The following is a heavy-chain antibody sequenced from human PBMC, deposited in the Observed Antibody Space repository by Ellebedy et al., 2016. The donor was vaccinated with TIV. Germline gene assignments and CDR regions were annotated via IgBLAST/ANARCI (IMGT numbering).Heavy chain of an antibody. V-gene: IGHV3-48*03. J-gene: IGHJ4*02. Sequence: GESLKISCAASGFTFSSYEMNWVRQAPGKGLEWVSYISSSGSTIYYADSVKGRFTISRDNAKNSLYLQMNSLRAEDTAVYYCARDSSTQSGWDTPFSELSLDYWGQGTLVTVSS. CDR2: ISSSGSTI. D-gene: IGHD6-19*01. CDR1: GFTFSSYE. CDR3: ARDSSTQSGWDTPFSELSLDY.